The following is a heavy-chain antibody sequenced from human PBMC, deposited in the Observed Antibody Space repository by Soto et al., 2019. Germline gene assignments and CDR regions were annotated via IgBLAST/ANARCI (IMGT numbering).Heavy chain of an antibody. V-gene: IGHV1-69*01. J-gene: IGHJ3*02. CDR1: GGTFSSYA. CDR2: IIPIFGTA. Sequence: QVQLVQSGAEVKKPGSSVKVSCKASGGTFSSYAISWVRQAPGQGLEWMGGIIPIFGTAHYAKKFQGRVTITEDESTSTAYMELSCLSSEDTAVYYCARAGHLVVVDTDSFDIWGQGTIVTVSS. CDR3: ARAGHLVVVDTDSFDI. D-gene: IGHD3-22*01.